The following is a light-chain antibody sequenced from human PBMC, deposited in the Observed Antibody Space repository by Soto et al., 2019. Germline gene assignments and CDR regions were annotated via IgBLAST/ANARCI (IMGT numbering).Light chain of an antibody. J-gene: IGLJ3*02. CDR2: DNN. Sequence: QSVLTQPPSMSAAPGQTVTISCSGSAFNIGNNYVSWYQQVPGTAPKLLIYDNNKRPSGIPDRFTGSKSVTSATLDITGLQTGEEADYYCETWDFSLNTVVFGGGTKLTVL. V-gene: IGLV1-51*01. CDR3: ETWDFSLNTVV. CDR1: AFNIGNNY.